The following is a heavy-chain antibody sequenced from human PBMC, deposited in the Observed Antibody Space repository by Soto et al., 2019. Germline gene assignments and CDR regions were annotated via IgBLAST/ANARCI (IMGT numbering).Heavy chain of an antibody. CDR1: GFTFDDYT. J-gene: IGHJ6*02. CDR3: AKVVLTPYYYGMDV. Sequence: GGSLRLSCAASGFTFDDYTMHWVRQAPGKGLEWVSLISWDGGSTYYADSVKGRFTISRDNSKNSLYLQMNSLRTEDTALYYCAKVVLTPYYYGMDVRGQRTTVTVSS. V-gene: IGHV3-43*01. D-gene: IGHD3-10*01. CDR2: ISWDGGST.